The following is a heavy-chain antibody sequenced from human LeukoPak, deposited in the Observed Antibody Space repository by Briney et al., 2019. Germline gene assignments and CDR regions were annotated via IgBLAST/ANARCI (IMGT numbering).Heavy chain of an antibody. D-gene: IGHD3-22*01. Sequence: PGGSLRLSCAASGFTFSSYWMHWVRQAPGKGLVWVSHISSDGSSTSYADSVKGRFTISRDNAKNTLYLQMNSLRAEDTAVYYCARDFGGGYLPFNWFDPWGQGTLVTVSS. J-gene: IGHJ5*02. CDR3: ARDFGGGYLPFNWFDP. V-gene: IGHV3-74*01. CDR2: ISSDGSST. CDR1: GFTFSSYW.